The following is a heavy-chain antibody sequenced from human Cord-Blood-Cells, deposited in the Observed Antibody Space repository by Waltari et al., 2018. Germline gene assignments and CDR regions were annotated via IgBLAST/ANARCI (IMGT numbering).Heavy chain of an antibody. J-gene: IGHJ4*02. CDR3: ASALGYCSSTSCYGTKHHYFDY. D-gene: IGHD2-2*01. CDR2: INHSGST. V-gene: IGHV4-34*01. Sequence: QVQLQQWGAGLLKPSETLSLTCAVYGGSFSGYYWSWIGQPPGKGREWIGEINHSGSTNYNPSLKSRVTISVDTSKNQFSLKLSSVTAADTAVYYCASALGYCSSTSCYGTKHHYFDYWGQGTLVTVSS. CDR1: GGSFSGYY.